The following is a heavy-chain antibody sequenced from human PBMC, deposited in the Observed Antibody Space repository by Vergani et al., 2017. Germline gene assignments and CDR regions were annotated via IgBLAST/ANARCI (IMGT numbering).Heavy chain of an antibody. D-gene: IGHD6-13*01. CDR1: GFTFSSYG. CDR2: ISYDGSNK. J-gene: IGHJ4*02. CDR3: APLKGGIAAAGPFDY. Sequence: QVQLVESGGGVVQPGRSLRLSCAASGFTFSSYGMHWVRQAPGKGLEWVAVISYDGSNKYYADSVKGRFTISRDNSKNTLYLQMNSLRAEDTAVYYCAPLKGGIAAAGPFDYWGQGTLVIVSS. V-gene: IGHV3-30*03.